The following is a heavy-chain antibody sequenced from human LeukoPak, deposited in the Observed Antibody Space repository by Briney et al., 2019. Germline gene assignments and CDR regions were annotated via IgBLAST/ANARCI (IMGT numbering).Heavy chain of an antibody. V-gene: IGHV4-59*12. J-gene: IGHJ6*03. Sequence: SETLSLTCTVSGGSISSYYWSWIRQPPGKGLEWIGYIYYSGSTNYNPSLKSRVTISVDTSKNQFSLKLSSVTAADTAVYYCARGKPPIGYYMDVWGKGTTVTVSS. CDR1: GGSISSYY. CDR2: IYYSGST. D-gene: IGHD5-24*01. CDR3: ARGKPPIGYYMDV.